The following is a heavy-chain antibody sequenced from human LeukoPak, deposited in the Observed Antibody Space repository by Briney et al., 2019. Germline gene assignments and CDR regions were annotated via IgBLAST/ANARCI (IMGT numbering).Heavy chain of an antibody. Sequence: PSETLSLTCTVSGGSISRYYWSWIRQPPGTGLEWIGYIYYTGRADYNPSPKSRVSMSVDTYKNQFSLRVNSMTAADTAVYYCARGDFWSGAPTDWGQGTLVTVSS. CDR3: ARGDFWSGAPTD. V-gene: IGHV4-59*01. CDR2: IYYTGRA. CDR1: GGSISRYY. J-gene: IGHJ4*02. D-gene: IGHD3-3*01.